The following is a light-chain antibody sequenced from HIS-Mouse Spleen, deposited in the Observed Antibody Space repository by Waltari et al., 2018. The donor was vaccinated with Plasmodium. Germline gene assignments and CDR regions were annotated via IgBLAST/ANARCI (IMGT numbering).Light chain of an antibody. CDR3: YSADSSGNHRV. CDR2: EDS. J-gene: IGLJ3*02. CDR1: ALPKKY. Sequence: SYELTQPPSVSVSPGQTARITCSGDALPKKYAYWYQQKSGQAPVLVIYEDSKRPSGIPERFAGSRSGTIATLTSSGAQVGDEADYYCYSADSSGNHRVFGGGTKLTVL. V-gene: IGLV3-10*01.